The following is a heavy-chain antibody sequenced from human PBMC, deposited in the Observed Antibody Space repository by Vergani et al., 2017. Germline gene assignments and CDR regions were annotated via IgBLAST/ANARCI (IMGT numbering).Heavy chain of an antibody. V-gene: IGHV4-34*01. D-gene: IGHD6-13*01. CDR2: INHSGST. Sequence: QVQLQQWGAGLLKPSETLSLTCAVYGGSFSGYYWSWIRQPPGKGLEWIGGINHSGSTNYNPSLKSRVTISVDKYKNQFSLKLSDVIAADTAVYYCARSSWKRFFDYWGQGTLVTVSS. CDR3: ARSSWKRFFDY. CDR1: GGSFSGYY. J-gene: IGHJ4*02.